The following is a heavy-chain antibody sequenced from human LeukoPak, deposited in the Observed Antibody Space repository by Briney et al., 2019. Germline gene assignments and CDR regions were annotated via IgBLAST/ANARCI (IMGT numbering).Heavy chain of an antibody. CDR3: ARVNLRGSQYNWFDP. J-gene: IGHJ5*02. CDR2: ITPIIDST. V-gene: IGHV1-69*08. Sequence: SVKVSCKTSGGTLRSHTFSWVRQAPGHGLEWMGRITPIIDSTKYAQNFRDRVTITADKFTSTVYMELTSLTFQDTALYFCARVNLRGSQYNWFDPWGQGTLVTVSS. CDR1: GGTLRSHT. D-gene: IGHD1-26*01.